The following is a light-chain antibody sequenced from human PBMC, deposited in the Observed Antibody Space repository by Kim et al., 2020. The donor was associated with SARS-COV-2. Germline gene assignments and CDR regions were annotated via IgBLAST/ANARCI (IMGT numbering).Light chain of an antibody. J-gene: IGKJ1*01. V-gene: IGKV1-5*01. Sequence: DIQMTQSPSTLSASVGDRVTITCRASQSVSSWLAWYQQRPGKAPKLLIYDASSLEGGVPSRFSGSGSGTEFTLTISSLQPDDFATYTCQKYKSYWTFGEGTKVDIK. CDR1: QSVSSW. CDR2: DAS. CDR3: QKYKSYWT.